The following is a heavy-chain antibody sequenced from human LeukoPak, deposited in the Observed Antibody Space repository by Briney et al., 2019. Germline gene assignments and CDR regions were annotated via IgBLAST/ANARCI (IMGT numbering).Heavy chain of an antibody. CDR2: INPNSGGT. V-gene: IGHV1-2*02. CDR1: GYTFTGYY. J-gene: IGHJ4*02. Sequence: ASVKVSCKASGYTFTGYYMHWVRQAPGQGLEWMGWINPNSGGTNYAQKFQGRVTMTRDTSISTAYMELSRLRSDDTAVYYCARSLFRVSCADNWGQGTLVTVSS. D-gene: IGHD2-15*01. CDR3: ARSLFRVSCADN.